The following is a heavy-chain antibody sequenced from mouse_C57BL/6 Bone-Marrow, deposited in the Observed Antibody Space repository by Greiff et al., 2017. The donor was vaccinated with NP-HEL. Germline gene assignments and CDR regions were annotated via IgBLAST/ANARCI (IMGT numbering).Heavy chain of an antibody. Sequence: EVKLVESGPGMVKSSQSLSLTCTVTGYSITSGYDWHWIRHFPGNKLEWMGYISYSGSTNYNPSLKSRISITHDTSKNQFFLKLNSVTTEDTATYYCARGWLLRPFDYWGQGTTLTVSS. CDR1: GYSITSGYD. D-gene: IGHD2-3*01. CDR2: ISYSGST. V-gene: IGHV3-1*01. CDR3: ARGWLLRPFDY. J-gene: IGHJ2*01.